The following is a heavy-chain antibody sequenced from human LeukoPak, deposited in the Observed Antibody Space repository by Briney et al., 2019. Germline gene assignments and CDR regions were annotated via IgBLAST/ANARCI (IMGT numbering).Heavy chain of an antibody. CDR2: IYYSGST. CDR1: GGSISSSSYY. D-gene: IGHD6-13*01. Sequence: SETLSLTCTVSGGSISSSSYYWGWIRQPPGKGLEWIGSIYYSGSTYYNPSLKSRVTISVDTSNNQFSLKLSSVTAAHTAVYYCARHSDSSPNFYWYFDLWGRGTLVTVSS. CDR3: ARHSDSSPNFYWYFDL. J-gene: IGHJ2*01. V-gene: IGHV4-39*01.